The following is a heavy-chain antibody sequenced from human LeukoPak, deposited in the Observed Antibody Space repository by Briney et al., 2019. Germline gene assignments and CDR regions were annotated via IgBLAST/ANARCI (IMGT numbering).Heavy chain of an antibody. CDR1: GYTFTSYG. Sequence: ASVKLSCKASGYTFTSYGISWVRQAPGQGLEWMGWISAYNGNTNYAEKLQGRVTMTTDTSTSTAYMEMRSLRSDDTAVYYCARVLGSYGLVQHPDYWGQGTLVTVSS. V-gene: IGHV1-18*01. D-gene: IGHD3-10*01. J-gene: IGHJ4*02. CDR3: ARVLGSYGLVQHPDY. CDR2: ISAYNGNT.